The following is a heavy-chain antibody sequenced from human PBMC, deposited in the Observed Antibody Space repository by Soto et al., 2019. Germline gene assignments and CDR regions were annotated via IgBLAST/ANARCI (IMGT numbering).Heavy chain of an antibody. V-gene: IGHV3-23*01. Sequence: AGGSLRLSCAASGFTFSSYAMSWVRQAPGKGLEWVSAISGSGGSTYYADSVKGRFTISRDNSKNTLYLQMNSLRAEDTSVYYCAKDFGPLAAATMGAFDIWGQGTMVTVSS. CDR2: ISGSGGST. CDR1: GFTFSSYA. CDR3: AKDFGPLAAATMGAFDI. D-gene: IGHD6-13*01. J-gene: IGHJ3*02.